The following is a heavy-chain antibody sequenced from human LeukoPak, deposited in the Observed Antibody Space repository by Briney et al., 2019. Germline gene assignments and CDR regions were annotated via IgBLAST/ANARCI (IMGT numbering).Heavy chain of an antibody. CDR2: ISSSGSTI. V-gene: IGHV3-48*03. D-gene: IGHD3-10*01. J-gene: IGHJ4*02. Sequence: GGSLRLSCAASGFTFSSYEMNWVRQAPGKGLEWVSYISSSGSTIYYADSVKGRFTISRDNAKNSLFLQMNSLRAEDTAVYYCATTSGGSPWYFDYWGQGTLVTVSS. CDR1: GFTFSSYE. CDR3: ATTSGGSPWYFDY.